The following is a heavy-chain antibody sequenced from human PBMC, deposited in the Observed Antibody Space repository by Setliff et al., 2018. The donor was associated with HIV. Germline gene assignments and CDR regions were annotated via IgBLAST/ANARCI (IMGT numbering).Heavy chain of an antibody. V-gene: IGHV4-39*01. CDR2: IYYSENT. D-gene: IGHD5-12*01. Sequence: SETLSLTCTVSGGSITNSNYYWGWFRQPPGKGLTWIGAIYYSENTYYNPSLKSRVTMSVDTSKNQFPLTLRSVTAADTAVYFCATLRWLRSKHSDYWGQGSLVTVSS. J-gene: IGHJ4*01. CDR1: GGSITNSNYY. CDR3: ATLRWLRSKHSDY.